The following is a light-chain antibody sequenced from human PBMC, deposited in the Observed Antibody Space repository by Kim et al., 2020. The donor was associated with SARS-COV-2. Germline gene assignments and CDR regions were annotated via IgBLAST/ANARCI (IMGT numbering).Light chain of an antibody. CDR3: QHYNNWPPWT. J-gene: IGKJ1*01. CDR1: QSVSIN. CDR2: DAS. Sequence: EIVTTQSPATLSVSPGERAILSCRASQSVSINLAWYQQKPGQAPRLLIYDASTRATGIPARFSGSGSGTEFTLTISSLQSEDVAVYYCQHYNNWPPWTFGPGTKVDIK. V-gene: IGKV3-15*01.